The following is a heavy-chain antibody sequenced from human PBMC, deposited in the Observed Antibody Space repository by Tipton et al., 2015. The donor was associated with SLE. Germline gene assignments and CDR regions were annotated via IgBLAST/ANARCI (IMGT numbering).Heavy chain of an antibody. CDR3: AKDMGREQWLVMGFDY. V-gene: IGHV3-9*01. J-gene: IGHJ4*02. Sequence: SLRLSCAASGFTFDDYAMHWVRQAPGKGLEWVSGISWNSGSIGYADSVKGRFTISRDNAKNSLYLQMNSLRAEDTALYYCAKDMGREQWLVMGFDYWGRGTLVTVSS. CDR1: GFTFDDYA. CDR2: ISWNSGSI. D-gene: IGHD6-19*01.